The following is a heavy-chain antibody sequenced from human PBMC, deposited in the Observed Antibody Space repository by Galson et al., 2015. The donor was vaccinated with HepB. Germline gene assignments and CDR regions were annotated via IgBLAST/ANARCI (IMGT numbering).Heavy chain of an antibody. CDR1: GGSISSYY. Sequence: SETLSLTCTVSGGSISSYYWSWIRQPPGKGLEWIGYIYYSGSTNYNPSLKSRVTISVDTSKNQFSLKLSSVTAADTAVYYCARSPYYYGSGSYSVDYWGQGTLVTVSS. CDR3: ARSPYYYGSGSYSVDY. D-gene: IGHD3-10*01. J-gene: IGHJ4*02. V-gene: IGHV4-59*01. CDR2: IYYSGST.